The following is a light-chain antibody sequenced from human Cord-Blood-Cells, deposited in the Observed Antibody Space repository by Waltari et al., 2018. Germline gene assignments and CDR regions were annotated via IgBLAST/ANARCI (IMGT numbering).Light chain of an antibody. CDR3: QQYDNLPYT. Sequence: DIQMTQSPSSLSASVGDRVTITCQASQDISNYLNWYQQKPGKAPKLLIYDASNLEIGVPSRCSGSGSGTDFTFTISSLQPEDIATYYCQQYDNLPYTFGQGTKLEIK. CDR1: QDISNY. CDR2: DAS. V-gene: IGKV1-33*01. J-gene: IGKJ2*01.